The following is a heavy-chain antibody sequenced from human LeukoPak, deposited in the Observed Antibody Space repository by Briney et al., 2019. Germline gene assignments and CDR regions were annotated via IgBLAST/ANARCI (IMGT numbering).Heavy chain of an antibody. CDR3: AKDRGYDILTGLDAFDI. CDR1: GFTFDDYA. CDR2: ISWNSGSI. D-gene: IGHD3-9*01. Sequence: PGRSLRLSCAASGFTFDDYAMHWVRQAPGKGLEWVSGISWNSGSIGYADSVKGRFTISRDNAKNSLYLQMNSLRAEDTALYYCAKDRGYDILTGLDAFDIWGQGTMVTVSS. V-gene: IGHV3-9*01. J-gene: IGHJ3*02.